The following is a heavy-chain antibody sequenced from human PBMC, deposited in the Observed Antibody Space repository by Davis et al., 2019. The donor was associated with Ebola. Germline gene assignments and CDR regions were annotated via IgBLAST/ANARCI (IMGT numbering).Heavy chain of an antibody. D-gene: IGHD3-22*01. V-gene: IGHV4-34*01. CDR2: INHSGST. CDR1: GGSFSGYY. J-gene: IGHJ4*02. Sequence: MPSETLSLTCAVYGGSFSGYYWNWIRQPPGKGLEWIGEINHSGSTNYNPSLKSRVTITVDTSKNQFSLKLSSVTAADTAVYYCARHIQYYYDSSGYNAGRYFDYWGQGTLVTVSS. CDR3: ARHIQYYYDSSGYNAGRYFDY.